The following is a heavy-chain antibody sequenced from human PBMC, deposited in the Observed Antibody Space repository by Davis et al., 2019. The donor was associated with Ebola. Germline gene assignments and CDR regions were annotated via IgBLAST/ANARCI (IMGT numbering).Heavy chain of an antibody. CDR2: MLYSGTT. Sequence: SETLSLTCSVSGASISGDYWSWIRQSPGKGLEWIGYMLYSGTTNSNPSLKSRVTISVNTSKNQFSLKLSSVTAADRALYYCARVRDSGSLLPSFAFDYWGQGALVSVSS. CDR3: ARVRDSGSLLPSFAFDY. CDR1: GASISGDY. D-gene: IGHD1-26*01. V-gene: IGHV4-59*01. J-gene: IGHJ4*02.